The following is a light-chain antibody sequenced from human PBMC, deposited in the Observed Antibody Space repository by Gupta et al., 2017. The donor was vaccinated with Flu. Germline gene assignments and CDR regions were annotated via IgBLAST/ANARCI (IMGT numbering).Light chain of an antibody. Sequence: TSSDVGGYNYVSWYHQHPGKAPKLLISNVTKRPSGVPDRFSGSKSGNTASLTISGLQAEDEADYYCCSYAGTYTYVFGGGTKLTVL. V-gene: IGLV2-11*03. J-gene: IGLJ3*02. CDR1: SSDVGGYNY. CDR2: NVT. CDR3: CSYAGTYTYV.